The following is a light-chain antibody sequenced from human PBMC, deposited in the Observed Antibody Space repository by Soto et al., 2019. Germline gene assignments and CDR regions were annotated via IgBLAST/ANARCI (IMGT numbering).Light chain of an antibody. V-gene: IGKV3-20*01. CDR3: QQYGSSPPYT. Sequence: EVVLTQSPGTLSLSPGERATLSCRASQSVSNNYLAWYQQKHGQSPKLLIFGSSDRATGIPDRFSGSGSGTDFTLTISSLEPEDFAVYYCQQYGSSPPYTCGQGTKLEIK. J-gene: IGKJ2*01. CDR1: QSVSNNY. CDR2: GSS.